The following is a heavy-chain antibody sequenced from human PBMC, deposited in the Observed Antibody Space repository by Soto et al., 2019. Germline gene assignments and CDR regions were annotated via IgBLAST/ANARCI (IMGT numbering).Heavy chain of an antibody. CDR1: GYTFTSYA. CDR2: INAGNGNT. V-gene: IGHV1-3*05. J-gene: IGHJ4*02. D-gene: IGHD6-19*01. CDR3: APSPGIAVADY. Sequence: QVQLVQSGAEEKKPGASVKVSCKASGYTFTSYAMHWVRQATGQRLEWMGWINAGNGNTKYSQKFQGRVTITRDTSASTAYMELSSLRSEDTAVYYCAPSPGIAVADYWGQGTLVTVSS.